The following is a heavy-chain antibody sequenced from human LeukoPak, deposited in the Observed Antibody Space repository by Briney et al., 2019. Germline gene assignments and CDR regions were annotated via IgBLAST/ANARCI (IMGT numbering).Heavy chain of an antibody. CDR3: AKDITPRLYGLFDY. V-gene: IGHV3-9*01. J-gene: IGHJ4*02. Sequence: GGSLRLSCAASGFIFDDYAIHWIRQAPGRGLEWVSGISSNSGSVVYADSVKGRFTISRDNAKNSLYLQMDSLRPEDTALYYCAKDITPRLYGLFDYWGQGTLVTVSS. CDR2: ISSNSGSV. D-gene: IGHD3-16*01. CDR1: GFIFDDYA.